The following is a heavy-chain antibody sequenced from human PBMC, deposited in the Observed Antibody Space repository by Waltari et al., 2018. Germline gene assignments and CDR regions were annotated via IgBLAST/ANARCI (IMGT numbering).Heavy chain of an antibody. Sequence: EVLLVESGGGLGQPGGALRLSCAAPGFSLCTYVMHWARQAPGKGLVWVSRISHDGSTTTYGDSVKGRFTVSRDNAKNTLYLQMNSLRAEDTAVYYCTRDRDWVLFDYWGQGTLVTVSS. J-gene: IGHJ4*02. CDR1: GFSLCTYV. CDR2: ISHDGSTT. CDR3: TRDRDWVLFDY. V-gene: IGHV3-74*01. D-gene: IGHD2-21*02.